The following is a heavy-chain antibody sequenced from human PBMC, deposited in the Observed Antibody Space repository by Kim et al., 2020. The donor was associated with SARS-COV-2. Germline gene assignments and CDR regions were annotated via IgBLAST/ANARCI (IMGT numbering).Heavy chain of an antibody. CDR3: ARLAVAYCRSTSCHGGFDP. V-gene: IGHV4-59*01. CDR1: GGSISTYY. CDR2: IYYSGST. J-gene: IGHJ5*02. Sequence: SETLSLTCTVSGGSISTYYWSWIRQPPGKGLEWIGYIYYSGSTNYNPSLKSRVTISVDTSKNQFSLKLSSVTAADTAVYYCARLAVAYCRSTSCHGGFDPWGQGTLVTVSS. D-gene: IGHD2-2*01.